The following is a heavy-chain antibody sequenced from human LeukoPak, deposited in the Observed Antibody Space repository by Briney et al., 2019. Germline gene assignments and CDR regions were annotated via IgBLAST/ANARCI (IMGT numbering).Heavy chain of an antibody. J-gene: IGHJ1*01. Sequence: GGSLRLSCEVSGFTFSSYAMTWVRQAPGKGLEWVSTISGRGRAIYYADSVKGRFTISRDNSRNTLFLQMKSLRAEDTALYYCAKGGGNYYASGSYYEWGQGTLVTVSP. CDR2: ISGRGRAI. V-gene: IGHV3-23*01. CDR3: AKGGGNYYASGSYYE. D-gene: IGHD3-10*01. CDR1: GFTFSSYA.